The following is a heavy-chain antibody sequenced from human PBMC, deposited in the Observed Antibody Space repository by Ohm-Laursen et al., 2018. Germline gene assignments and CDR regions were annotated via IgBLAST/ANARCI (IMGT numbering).Heavy chain of an antibody. Sequence: GSSETASCQISSYTFNHTGISWVRQPAGHGLEWMGFIAAYAGKTQFGQKFQGRVTMNTDMSTSTAYMELSGLRSDDTAVYYCAKDLPPRHDWSYYFDYWGQGTLVTVSS. CDR3: AKDLPPRHDWSYYFDY. J-gene: IGHJ4*02. D-gene: IGHD3-9*01. CDR1: SYTFNHTG. CDR2: IAAYAGKT. V-gene: IGHV1-18*01.